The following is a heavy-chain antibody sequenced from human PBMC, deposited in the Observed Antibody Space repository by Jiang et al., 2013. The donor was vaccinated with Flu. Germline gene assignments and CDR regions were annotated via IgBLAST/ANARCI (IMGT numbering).Heavy chain of an antibody. CDR3: ARDLRTTVTSSDPFDY. CDR2: ISSSSSYI. D-gene: IGHD4-11*01. CDR1: GFTFSSYN. V-gene: IGHV3-21*01. Sequence: QLVESGGGLVKPGGSLRLSCAASGFTFSSYNMNWVRQAPGKGLEWVSSISSSSSYIYYADSVKGRFSISRDNAKNSLYLQMNSLGAEDTAVYYCARDLRTTVTSSDPFDYWGQGTLVTVSS. J-gene: IGHJ4*02.